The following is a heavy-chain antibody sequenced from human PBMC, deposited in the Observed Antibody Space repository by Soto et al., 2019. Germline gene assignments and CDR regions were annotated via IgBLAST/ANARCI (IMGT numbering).Heavy chain of an antibody. CDR2: IIPILGIA. J-gene: IGHJ3*02. V-gene: IGHV1-69*02. D-gene: IGHD2-15*01. Sequence: SVKVSCKASGGTFSSYTISWVRQAPGQGLEWMGRIIPILGIANYAQKFQGRVTITADKSTSTAYMELSSLRSEDTAVYYCARYCSGGSCYSASNAFDIWGQGTMVTVSS. CDR1: GGTFSSYT. CDR3: ARYCSGGSCYSASNAFDI.